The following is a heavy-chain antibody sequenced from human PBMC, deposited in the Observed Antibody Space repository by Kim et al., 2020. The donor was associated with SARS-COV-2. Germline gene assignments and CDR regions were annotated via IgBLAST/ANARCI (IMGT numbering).Heavy chain of an antibody. CDR1: GFTFDDYA. Sequence: GGSLRLSCAASGFTFDDYAMHWVRQAPGKGLEWVSGISWNSGTIGYADSVKGRFTISRDNAKNSLYLQMNSLRTEDTALYYCAKSKITMFQGLLYGMDVWGPGATGPVPS. D-gene: IGHD3-10*01. V-gene: IGHV3-9*01. CDR3: AKSKITMFQGLLYGMDV. CDR2: ISWNSGTI. J-gene: IGHJ6*01.